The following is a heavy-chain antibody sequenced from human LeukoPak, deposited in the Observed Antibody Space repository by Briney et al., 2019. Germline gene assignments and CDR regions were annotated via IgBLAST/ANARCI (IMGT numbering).Heavy chain of an antibody. CDR3: ARLTRYDSSGLNWFDT. CDR2: IYYSGST. D-gene: IGHD3-22*01. J-gene: IGHJ5*02. V-gene: IGHV4-39*07. CDR1: GGSISSSSYY. Sequence: SETLSLTCTVSGGSISSSSYYWGWIRQPPGKGLEWIGSIYYSGSTYYNPSLKSRVTISVDTSKNQFSLKLSSVTAADTAVYYCARLTRYDSSGLNWFDTWGQGTLGTVSS.